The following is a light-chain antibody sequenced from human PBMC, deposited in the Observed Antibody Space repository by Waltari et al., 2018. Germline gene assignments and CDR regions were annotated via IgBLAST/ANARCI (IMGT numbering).Light chain of an antibody. Sequence: QLVLTQSPSASASLGASVKLTCTLSSGHSSNVIAWHQQQPEKGPRYLMKVNSDGSHSKGDKIPYRFSGSSSGAEHYLTISSRQSEDEADYYCQTGGHGTWVFGGGTKLTVL. J-gene: IGLJ3*02. CDR3: QTGGHGTWV. CDR2: VNSDGSH. V-gene: IGLV4-69*01. CDR1: SGHSSNV.